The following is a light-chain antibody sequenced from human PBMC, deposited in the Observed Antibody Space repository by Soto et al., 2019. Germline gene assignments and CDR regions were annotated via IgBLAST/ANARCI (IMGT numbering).Light chain of an antibody. V-gene: IGLV2-18*01. J-gene: IGLJ1*01. CDR3: SLYTSSNTYV. Sequence: QSVLTQPPSVSGSPGQSVAISCTGTSSDVGSYNRVSWYRQPPGTAPKLMIYEVSNRPSGVPDRFSGSKSGNTASLTISGLQAEDEAHYYCSLYTSSNTYVFGNGTKVT. CDR1: SSDVGSYNR. CDR2: EVS.